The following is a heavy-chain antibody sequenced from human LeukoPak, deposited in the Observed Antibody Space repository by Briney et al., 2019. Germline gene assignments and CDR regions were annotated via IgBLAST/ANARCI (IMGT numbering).Heavy chain of an antibody. CDR2: IIPIFGTA. CDR3: ARETPPEGYDSSGYYFDY. CDR1: GGTFSSYA. D-gene: IGHD3-22*01. V-gene: IGHV1-69*05. J-gene: IGHJ4*02. Sequence: GASVKVSCKASGGTFSSYAISWVRQAPGQGLEWMGGIIPIFGTANYAQKFQGRVTMTRDTSTSTVYMELSSLRSEDTAVYYCARETPPEGYDSSGYYFDYWGQGTLVTVSS.